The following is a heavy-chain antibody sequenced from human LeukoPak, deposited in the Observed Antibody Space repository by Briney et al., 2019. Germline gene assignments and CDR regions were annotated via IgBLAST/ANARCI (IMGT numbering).Heavy chain of an antibody. CDR2: IYYSGNT. Sequence: SETLSLTCTVSGGSISSGAYYWSWIRQYPGKGLEWIGFIYYSGNTYYSPSLKSRVTISLDTSKNHFSLKLSSVTAADTAVYYCARVMSDYYGSGSYSYFDYWGQGTLVTVSS. CDR3: ARVMSDYYGSGSYSYFDY. D-gene: IGHD3-10*01. CDR1: GGSISSGAYY. J-gene: IGHJ4*02. V-gene: IGHV4-31*03.